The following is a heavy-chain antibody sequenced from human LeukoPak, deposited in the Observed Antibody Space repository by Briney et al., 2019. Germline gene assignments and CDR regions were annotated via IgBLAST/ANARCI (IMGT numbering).Heavy chain of an antibody. D-gene: IGHD6-13*01. CDR2: IKEDGSEK. V-gene: IGHV3-7*01. CDR3: ARAYSSNWYDAFDL. Sequence: PGGSLRLSCEASGFIFSDYWMSWVRQAPGKGLEWVANIKEDGSEKYYVDSVKGRFTISRDNAKNSLYLQMNRLRAEDTAIYYCARAYSSNWYDAFDLWGQGTMVTVSS. J-gene: IGHJ3*01. CDR1: GFIFSDYW.